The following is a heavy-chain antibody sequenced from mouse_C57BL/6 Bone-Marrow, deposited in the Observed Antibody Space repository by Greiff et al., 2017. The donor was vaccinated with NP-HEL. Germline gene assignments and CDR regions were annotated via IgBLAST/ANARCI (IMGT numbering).Heavy chain of an antibody. Sequence: GLEWIGRIDPNSGGTKYNEKFKSKATLTVDKPSSTAYMQLSSLTSEDSAVYYCARGGYDGYTIDVWGTGTTVTVSS. V-gene: IGHV1-72*01. CDR2: IDPNSGGT. J-gene: IGHJ1*03. D-gene: IGHD2-3*01. CDR3: ARGGYDGYTIDV.